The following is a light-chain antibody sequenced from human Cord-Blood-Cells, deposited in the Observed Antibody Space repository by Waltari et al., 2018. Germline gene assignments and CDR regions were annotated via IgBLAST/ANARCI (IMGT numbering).Light chain of an antibody. V-gene: IGLV6-57*01. CDR2: EDN. CDR1: SGSLPSNF. J-gene: IGLJ2*01. CDR3: KSYDSSNHVV. Sequence: NFMLTQPHSVPDSPRNPVTISSTPSSGSLPSNFVLWYQQRPGSSPTTVIYEDNQRPSGVPDRFSGSIDSSSNSASLTISGLKTEDEADYYCKSYDSSNHVVFGGGTKLTVL.